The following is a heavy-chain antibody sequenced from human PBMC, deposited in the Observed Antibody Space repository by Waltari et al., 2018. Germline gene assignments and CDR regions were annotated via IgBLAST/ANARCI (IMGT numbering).Heavy chain of an antibody. CDR3: ARLLELGAFDI. J-gene: IGHJ3*02. CDR1: GYSISSGYY. Sequence: QVQLQESGHGLVKPSETLSLTCAVSGYSISSGYYWGWIRQPPGTGLEWIGSIYHSGSTYYNPSLKSRVTISVDTSKNQFSLKLSSVTAADTAVYYCARLLELGAFDIWGQGTMVTVSS. D-gene: IGHD1-7*01. V-gene: IGHV4-38-2*01. CDR2: IYHSGST.